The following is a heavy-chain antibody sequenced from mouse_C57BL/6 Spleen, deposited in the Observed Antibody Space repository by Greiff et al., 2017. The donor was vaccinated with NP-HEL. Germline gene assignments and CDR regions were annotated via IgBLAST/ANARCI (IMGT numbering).Heavy chain of an antibody. V-gene: IGHV5-16*01. CDR1: GFTFSDYY. D-gene: IGHD6-5*01. CDR3: ARDLPIRGYFDV. J-gene: IGHJ1*03. CDR2: INYDGSST. Sequence: EVMLVESEGGLVQPGSSMKLSCTASGFTFSDYYMAWVRQVPEKGLEWVANINYDGSSTYYLDSLKSRFIISRDNAKNILYLQMSSLKSEDTATYYCARDLPIRGYFDVWGTGTTVTVSS.